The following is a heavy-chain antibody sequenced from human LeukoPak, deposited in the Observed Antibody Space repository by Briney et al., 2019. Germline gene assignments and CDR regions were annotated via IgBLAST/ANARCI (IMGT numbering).Heavy chain of an antibody. V-gene: IGHV3-53*01. J-gene: IGHJ6*02. CDR2: IYSAGST. Sequence: GGSLRLSCAASGFTFSSYWMSWVRQAPGKGLEWVSVIYSAGSTYYADSVKGRFTISRDNSKNTLYLQMNSLRAEDTAVYYCATLWYYGMDVWGQGTTVTVSS. D-gene: IGHD3-10*01. CDR3: ATLWYYGMDV. CDR1: GFTFSSYW.